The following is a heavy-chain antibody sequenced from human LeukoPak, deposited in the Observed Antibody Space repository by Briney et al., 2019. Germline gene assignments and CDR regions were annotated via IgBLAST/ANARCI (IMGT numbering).Heavy chain of an antibody. V-gene: IGHV3-21*01. CDR1: GFTFSNFA. CDR3: ARGWLSD. J-gene: IGHJ4*02. Sequence: PGGSLRLSCAASGFTFSNFAMTWVRQAPGKGLEWVSSIVGSSSTYYADSLKGRFTISRDNGKNSLYLQINSLRAEDTAVYYCARGWLSDWGQGTLVTVSS. D-gene: IGHD3-22*01. CDR2: IVGSSST.